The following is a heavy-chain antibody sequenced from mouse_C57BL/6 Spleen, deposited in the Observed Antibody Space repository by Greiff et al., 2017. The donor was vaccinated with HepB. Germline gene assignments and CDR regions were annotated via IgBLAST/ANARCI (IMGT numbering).Heavy chain of an antibody. CDR3: ITHYGTPYAMDY. CDR1: GFNIKDYY. CDR2: IDPEDGDT. Sequence: PLQQSGAELVRPGASVKLSCTASGFNIKDYYMHWVKQRPEQGLEWIGRIDPEDGDTEYAPKFQGKATMTADTSSNTAYLQLSSLTSEDTAVYYCITHYGTPYAMDYWGQGTSVTVSS. V-gene: IGHV14-1*01. J-gene: IGHJ4*01. D-gene: IGHD2-1*01.